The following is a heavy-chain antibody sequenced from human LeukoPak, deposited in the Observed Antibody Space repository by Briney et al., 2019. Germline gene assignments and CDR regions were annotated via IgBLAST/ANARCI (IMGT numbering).Heavy chain of an antibody. CDR2: INAGNGNT. Sequence: ASVKVSCKASGYTFTSYAMHWVRQAPGQRLEWMGWINAGNGNTKYSQKFQGRVTITRDTSASTAYMELSSLRSEDTAVYYCAREGVIGVPAAIAKYFQHWGQGTLVTVSS. CDR3: AREGVIGVPAAIAKYFQH. J-gene: IGHJ1*01. D-gene: IGHD2-2*01. V-gene: IGHV1-3*01. CDR1: GYTFTSYA.